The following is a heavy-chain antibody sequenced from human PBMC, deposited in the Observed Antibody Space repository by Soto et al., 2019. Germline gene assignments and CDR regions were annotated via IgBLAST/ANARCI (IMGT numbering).Heavy chain of an antibody. D-gene: IGHD5-18*01. V-gene: IGHV3-48*01. CDR2: ISSSSSTI. CDR3: ARAMDAAMASKDNWFDP. Sequence: GGSLRLSCAASGFTFSTYSMNWVRQAPGKGLEWVSYISSSSSTIFYTDSVKGRFTVSRDNAKNSLYLQVNSLRAEDTAVYYCARAMDAAMASKDNWFDPWGQGTLVTVSS. CDR1: GFTFSTYS. J-gene: IGHJ5*02.